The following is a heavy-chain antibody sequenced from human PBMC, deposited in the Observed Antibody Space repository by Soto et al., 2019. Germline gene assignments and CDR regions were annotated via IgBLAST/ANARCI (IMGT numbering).Heavy chain of an antibody. D-gene: IGHD1-26*01. Sequence: VGSRRLSCAASGFTFSSYGMHWVRQAPGKGLEWVAVISYDGSNKYYADSVKGRFTISRDNSKNTLYLQMNSLRAEDTAVYYCAKDGGELPSYWYFDLWGRGTPVTVSS. J-gene: IGHJ2*01. CDR3: AKDGGELPSYWYFDL. V-gene: IGHV3-30*18. CDR1: GFTFSSYG. CDR2: ISYDGSNK.